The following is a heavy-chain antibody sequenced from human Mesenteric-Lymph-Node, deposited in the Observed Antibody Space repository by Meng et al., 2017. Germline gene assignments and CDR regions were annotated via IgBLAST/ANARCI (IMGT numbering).Heavy chain of an antibody. J-gene: IGHJ6*02. Sequence: GGSLRLSCAASGFTFSDYYMSWSRQAPGKGLEWVSYISSSCSTIYYADSVKGRFPISRDDAKNSLYLQMHSLRAEDTAVYYCARDIGPRLPNDYGDYEGYYYYGMDVWGQGTTVTVSS. CDR1: GFTFSDYY. V-gene: IGHV3-11*04. D-gene: IGHD4-17*01. CDR2: ISSSCSTI. CDR3: ARDIGPRLPNDYGDYEGYYYYGMDV.